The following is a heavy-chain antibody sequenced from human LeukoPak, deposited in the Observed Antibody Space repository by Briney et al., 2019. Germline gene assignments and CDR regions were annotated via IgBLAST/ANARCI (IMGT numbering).Heavy chain of an antibody. CDR3: ARVAGVAASPEVDY. Sequence: ASVKVSCKAFGHTFTDYYIHWVRQAPGQGLEWMGWINPNSGGTNYAQKFQGRVTMTRDTSISTAYMELSRLRSDDTAVYYCARVAGVAASPEVDYWGQGTLVTVSS. V-gene: IGHV1-2*02. J-gene: IGHJ4*02. CDR1: GHTFTDYY. D-gene: IGHD2-15*01. CDR2: INPNSGGT.